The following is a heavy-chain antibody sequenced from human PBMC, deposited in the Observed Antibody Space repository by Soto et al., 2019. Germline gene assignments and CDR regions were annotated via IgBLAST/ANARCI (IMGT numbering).Heavy chain of an antibody. Sequence: GGSLRLSSAASRFTFSISAMHWVRQSSGKGLEWVGRIRSKANSYATAYAASVKGRFTISRDDSKNTAYLQMNSLKTEDTAVYYCTRPPFYDSSGYYEDYWGQGTLVTVSS. CDR2: IRSKANSYAT. V-gene: IGHV3-73*01. CDR1: RFTFSISA. J-gene: IGHJ4*02. D-gene: IGHD3-22*01. CDR3: TRPPFYDSSGYYEDY.